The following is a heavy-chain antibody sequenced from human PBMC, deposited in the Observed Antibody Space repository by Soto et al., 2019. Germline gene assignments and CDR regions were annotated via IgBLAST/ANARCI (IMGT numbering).Heavy chain of an antibody. D-gene: IGHD2-2*02. CDR3: ARDYHYCSSTSCYSFDYYYGMDV. J-gene: IGHJ6*02. V-gene: IGHV3-48*02. CDR2: ISSSSSTI. Sequence: PGGSLRLSCAASGFTFSSYSMNWVRQAPGKGLEWVSYISSSSSTIYYADSVKGRFTISRDNAKNSLYLQMNSLRDEDTAVYYCARDYHYCSSTSCYSFDYYYGMDVWGQGTTVTVSS. CDR1: GFTFSSYS.